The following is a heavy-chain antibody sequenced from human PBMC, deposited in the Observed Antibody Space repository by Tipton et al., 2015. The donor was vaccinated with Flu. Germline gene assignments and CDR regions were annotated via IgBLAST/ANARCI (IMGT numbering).Heavy chain of an antibody. J-gene: IGHJ4*02. Sequence: SLRLSCAASGFSFSSYGMHWVRQAPGKGLEWVAVISYDGSNKYNADSVKGRFTISRDNSKNTLYLQMNSLRAEDTAVYYCAKDPSEHYDPQYFDYWGQGTLGTVSS. CDR2: ISYDGSNK. V-gene: IGHV3-30*18. CDR1: GFSFSSYG. CDR3: AKDPSEHYDPQYFDY. D-gene: IGHD3-22*01.